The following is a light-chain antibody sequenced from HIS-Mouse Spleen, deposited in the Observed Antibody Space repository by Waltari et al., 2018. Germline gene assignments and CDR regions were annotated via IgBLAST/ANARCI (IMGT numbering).Light chain of an antibody. CDR3: CSYAGSSTYVV. Sequence: QSALTQPASVSGSPGQSIPISCTGTSSDVGSYNLFSWYQQHPGKAPKLIIYECSKRPSGVSNRFSGSKSGNTASLTISGLQAEDEADYYCCSYAGSSTYVVFGGGTKLTVL. CDR1: SSDVGSYNL. J-gene: IGLJ2*01. CDR2: ECS. V-gene: IGLV2-23*01.